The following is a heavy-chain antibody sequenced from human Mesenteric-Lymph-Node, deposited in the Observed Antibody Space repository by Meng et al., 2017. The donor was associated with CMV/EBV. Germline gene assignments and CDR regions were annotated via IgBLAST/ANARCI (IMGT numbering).Heavy chain of an antibody. D-gene: IGHD1-26*01. Sequence: GSLRLSCTVSGGSIGSSSYYWGWIRQPPGKGLEWIGSIYYSGSTYYNPSLKSRVTISVDTSKNQFSLKLSSVTAADTAVYYCARGWELLLGTVDYWGQGTLVTVSS. CDR1: GGSIGSSSYY. J-gene: IGHJ4*02. CDR2: IYYSGST. V-gene: IGHV4-39*01. CDR3: ARGWELLLGTVDY.